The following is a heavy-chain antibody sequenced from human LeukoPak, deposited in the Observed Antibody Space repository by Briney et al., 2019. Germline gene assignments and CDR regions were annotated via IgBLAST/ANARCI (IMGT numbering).Heavy chain of an antibody. CDR3: ARDRRWDGLHVFDL. CDR2: ISLSGLT. J-gene: IGHJ3*01. Sequence: SETLSLTCGVSGGSISTNNWWSWVRQPPGQGLEWIGEISLSGLTNYSPSLNSRVTMSQDKPKNQLSLNLSSVTAADTAVYYCARDRRWDGLHVFDLGAKGTMVTVSS. D-gene: IGHD5-24*01. CDR1: GGSISTNNW. V-gene: IGHV4-4*02.